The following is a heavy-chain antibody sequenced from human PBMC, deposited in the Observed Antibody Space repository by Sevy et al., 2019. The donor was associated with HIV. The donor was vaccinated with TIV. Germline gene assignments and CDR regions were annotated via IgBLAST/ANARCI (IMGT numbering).Heavy chain of an antibody. V-gene: IGHV3-23*01. CDR1: GFTFSSYA. Sequence: GGYLRLSCAASGFTFSSYAMSWVRQAPGKGLEWISAISGSGGSTYYADSVKGRFTISRDNSKNMLYLQMNSLRAEDTAVYYCASAFKGMVYSYGWDYGMDVWGQGTTVTVSS. J-gene: IGHJ6*02. CDR2: ISGSGGST. CDR3: ASAFKGMVYSYGWDYGMDV. D-gene: IGHD5-18*01.